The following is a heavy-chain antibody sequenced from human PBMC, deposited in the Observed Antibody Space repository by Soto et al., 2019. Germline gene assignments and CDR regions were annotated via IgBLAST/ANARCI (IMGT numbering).Heavy chain of an antibody. Sequence: ASETLSLTCTVSGGSISNYYWTWIRQPAGKGLEWIGRMYTSGSTNYNPSLKSRVTMSVDTSKNQFSLNLRSVTAADTAVYYCARTRDNNINYYYALDVWGPGTTVTVSS. CDR2: MYTSGST. D-gene: IGHD1-20*01. CDR1: GGSISNYY. J-gene: IGHJ6*02. V-gene: IGHV4-4*07. CDR3: ARTRDNNINYYYALDV.